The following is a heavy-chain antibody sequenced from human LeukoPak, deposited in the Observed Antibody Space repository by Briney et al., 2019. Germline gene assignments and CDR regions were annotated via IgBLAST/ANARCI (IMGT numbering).Heavy chain of an antibody. D-gene: IGHD3-3*01. CDR3: AKGPYYDFWSGYPSYFDH. CDR1: GFTFSSYG. CDR2: ISGSGGST. J-gene: IGHJ4*02. V-gene: IGHV3-23*01. Sequence: PGGSLRLSCAASGFTFSSYGMSWVRQAPGKGLEWVSAISGSGGSTYYADSVKGRFTISRDNPKNTLYLQMNSLRAEDTAVYYCAKGPYYDFWSGYPSYFDHWGQGTLVTVSS.